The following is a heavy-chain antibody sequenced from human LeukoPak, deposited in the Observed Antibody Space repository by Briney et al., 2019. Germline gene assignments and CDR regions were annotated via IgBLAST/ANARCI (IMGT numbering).Heavy chain of an antibody. CDR1: GYSFTDYY. J-gene: IGHJ5*02. CDR2: INPNSGGT. Sequence: GASVKVSCKTSGYSFTDYYMYWVRQAPGQGLEWMGWINPNSGGTSSAQKFQGRVTMTRDTSISTVYMEVSWLTSDDTAIYYCVRADRLHGGPYLIGPWGQGTLVTVSS. V-gene: IGHV1-2*02. CDR3: VRADRLHGGPYLIGP. D-gene: IGHD2-21*01.